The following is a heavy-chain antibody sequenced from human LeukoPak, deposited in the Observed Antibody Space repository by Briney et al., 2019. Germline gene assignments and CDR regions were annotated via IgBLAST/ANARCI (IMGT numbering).Heavy chain of an antibody. CDR1: GGTFSSYA. CDR3: ARATGYSSSCHGY. D-gene: IGHD6-13*01. V-gene: IGHV1-3*01. CDR2: INAGNGNT. Sequence: ASVKVSCKASGGTFSSYAISWVRQAPGQRLEWMGWINAGNGNTKYSQKFQGRVTITRDTSASTAYMELSSLRSEDTAVYYCARATGYSSSCHGYWGQGTLVTVSS. J-gene: IGHJ4*02.